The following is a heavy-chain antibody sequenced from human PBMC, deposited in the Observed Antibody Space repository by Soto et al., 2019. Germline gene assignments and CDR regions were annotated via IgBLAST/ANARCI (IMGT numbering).Heavy chain of an antibody. D-gene: IGHD6-19*01. Sequence: QVQLQESGPGLVKPSQTLSLTCTVSGGSISSGGYYWSWIRQHPGKGLEWIGYIYCSGSTYYNPALKSRVTISVDTSKNQFSLKLSSVTAADTAVYYCASSRQWSQGNYWYFDLWGRGTLVTVSS. J-gene: IGHJ2*01. CDR2: IYCSGST. CDR1: GGSISSGGYY. CDR3: ASSRQWSQGNYWYFDL. V-gene: IGHV4-31*03.